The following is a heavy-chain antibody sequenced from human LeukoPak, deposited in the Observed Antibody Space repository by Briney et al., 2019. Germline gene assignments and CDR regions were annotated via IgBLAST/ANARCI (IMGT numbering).Heavy chain of an antibody. CDR2: IRGSGDTT. Sequence: GGSLRLSCAASGFTFSSFAMNWVRQAPGKGLEWLSIIRGSGDTTHYTDSVKGRFTVSRDNSKNTLYLQMNSPRAEDTAVYYCARVLHNRNYDGSTYYGYWGQGTLVTVSS. D-gene: IGHD3-22*01. J-gene: IGHJ4*02. CDR1: GFTFSSFA. CDR3: ARVLHNRNYDGSTYYGY. V-gene: IGHV3-23*01.